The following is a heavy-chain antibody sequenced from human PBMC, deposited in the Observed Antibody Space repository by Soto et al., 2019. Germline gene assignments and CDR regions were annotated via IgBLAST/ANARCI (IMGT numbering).Heavy chain of an antibody. J-gene: IGHJ6*02. D-gene: IGHD4-4*01. CDR3: ARDSTTVAMATLHDYYYGLDV. CDR2: IIPIFGTA. V-gene: IGHV1-69*06. Sequence: SVKVSCKASGGTFSSYAISWVRQAPGQGLEWMGGIIPIFGTANYAQKFQGRVTITADKSTSTAYMELSSLRSEDTAVYYCARDSTTVAMATLHDYYYGLDVWGQGTTVTVSS. CDR1: GGTFSSYA.